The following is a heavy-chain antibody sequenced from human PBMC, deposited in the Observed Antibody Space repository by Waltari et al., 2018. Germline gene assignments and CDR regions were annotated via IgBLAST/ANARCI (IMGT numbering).Heavy chain of an antibody. CDR1: GFTFISYA. V-gene: IGHV3-23*01. D-gene: IGHD6-19*01. CDR2: ISGVGDST. CDR3: ATLYSSGSYYFDY. J-gene: IGHJ4*02. Sequence: EVQLLESGGGLVQPGGSLRVSCAASGFTFISYAMTWVRQAPGKGLEWVSGISGVGDSTYYADSVKGRFTISRDNSKNTLYMQMNSLGAEDTAVYYCATLYSSGSYYFDYWGQGTLVTVSS.